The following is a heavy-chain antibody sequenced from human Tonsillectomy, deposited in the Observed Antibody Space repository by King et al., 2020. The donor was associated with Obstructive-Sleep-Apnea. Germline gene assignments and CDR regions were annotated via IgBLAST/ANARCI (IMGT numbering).Heavy chain of an antibody. CDR3: ARGTGYFDL. D-gene: IGHD1-1*01. J-gene: IGHJ2*01. CDR1: GFRFDDYV. V-gene: IGHV3-9*01. Sequence: VQLVESGGGLVQPGRSLRLSCAASGFRFDDYVMHWGRQGPGKGLEWVSGISWKSGRIGYADSVKGRFTISRDNAKNALYLQMNSLRAEDTALYYCARGTGYFDLWGRGTLVTVSS. CDR2: ISWKSGRI.